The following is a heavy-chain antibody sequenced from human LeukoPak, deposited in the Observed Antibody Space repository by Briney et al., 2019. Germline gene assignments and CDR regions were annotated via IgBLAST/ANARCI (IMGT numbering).Heavy chain of an antibody. Sequence: GGSLRLSCAASGFTFSNYWMIWVRQAPGKGLEWVANIKQDGSEKYYVDSVKGRFTISRDNAKNSLYLQLNSLRVEDTAVYYSASQGALDYWGQGTLITVSS. CDR2: IKQDGSEK. CDR1: GFTFSNYW. J-gene: IGHJ4*02. CDR3: ASQGALDY. D-gene: IGHD1-26*01. V-gene: IGHV3-7*01.